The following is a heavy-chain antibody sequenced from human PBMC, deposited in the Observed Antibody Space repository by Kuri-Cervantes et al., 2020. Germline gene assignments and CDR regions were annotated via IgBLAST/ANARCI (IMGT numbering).Heavy chain of an antibody. V-gene: IGHV4-59*01. CDR1: GGSISSYY. CDR2: IYYSAST. D-gene: IGHD3-22*01. Sequence: SQTLSLTCAVSGGSISSYYWSCIRQPPGKGLEYIGYIYYSASTNYNPSLKSRVTISTATSKNQFSLKLSSVTAADTAVYYIARTSRGNYYDSCGGGIDYWGQGTLVTVSS. J-gene: IGHJ4*02. CDR3: ARTSRGNYYDSCGGGIDY.